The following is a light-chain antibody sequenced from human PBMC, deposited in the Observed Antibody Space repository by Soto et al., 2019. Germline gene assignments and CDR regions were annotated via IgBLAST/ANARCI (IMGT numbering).Light chain of an antibody. CDR2: GAS. V-gene: IGKV1-39*01. Sequence: DIPLTQSPSSLCASVGDRVTITCQASQTISNYLNWYQMKPGKAPKLLIYGASSLQNGVPPRFSGSGSGTDFALTIRNLEPEDFASYFCQQSYTSPTFGPGTKVDL. J-gene: IGKJ3*01. CDR3: QQSYTSPT. CDR1: QTISNY.